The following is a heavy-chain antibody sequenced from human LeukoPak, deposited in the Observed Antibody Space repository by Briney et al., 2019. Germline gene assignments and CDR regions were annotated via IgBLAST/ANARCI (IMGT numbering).Heavy chain of an antibody. J-gene: IGHJ6*02. V-gene: IGHV4-59*01. Sequence: KASETLSLTCTVSGGSISSYYWSWIRQPPGKGLERIGYIYYSGSTNYNPSLKSRVTISVDTSKNQFSLKLSSVTAADTAVYYCARVGPTTAYYYYYGMDVWGQGNTVTVSS. CDR2: IYYSGST. D-gene: IGHD4-17*01. CDR3: ARVGPTTAYYYYYGMDV. CDR1: GGSISSYY.